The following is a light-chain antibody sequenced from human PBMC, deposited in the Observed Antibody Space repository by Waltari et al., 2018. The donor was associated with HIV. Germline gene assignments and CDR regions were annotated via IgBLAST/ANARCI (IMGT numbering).Light chain of an antibody. CDR2: GAS. J-gene: IGKJ1*01. CDR1: QSVSSIY. CDR3: QQYGSAPRT. V-gene: IGKV3-20*01. Sequence: EIELTQSPGTLSLSPWEKATRYCRARQSVSSIYLAWYQQKPGQYHRLLIYGASSRATGIPDRFSGSGSGTDFTLTISRLEREDFAVYHCQQYGSAPRTFGQGTKVEIK.